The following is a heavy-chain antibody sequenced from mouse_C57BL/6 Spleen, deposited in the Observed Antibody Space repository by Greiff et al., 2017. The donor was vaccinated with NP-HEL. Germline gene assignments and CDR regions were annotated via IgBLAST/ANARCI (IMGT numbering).Heavy chain of an antibody. CDR1: GYTFTSYW. J-gene: IGHJ2*01. CDR2: IDPSDSYT. CDR3: ARKVRRDYFDY. V-gene: IGHV1-50*01. Sequence: QVQLQQPGAELVKPGASVKLSCKASGYTFTSYWMQWVKQRPGQGLEWIGEIDPSDSYTNYNQKFKGKATLTVDTSSSTAYMQLSSLTSEDSAVYYCARKVRRDYFDYWGQGTTLTVSS.